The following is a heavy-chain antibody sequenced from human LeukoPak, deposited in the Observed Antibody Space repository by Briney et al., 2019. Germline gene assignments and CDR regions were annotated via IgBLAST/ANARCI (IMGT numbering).Heavy chain of an antibody. Sequence: PSETLSLTCAVYGGSFSGYYWSWIRQPPGKGLEWIGYIYYSGSTNYNPSLKSRVTISVDTSKNQFSLKLGSVTAADTAVYYCARDPTRSGLDYWGQGTLVTVSS. CDR3: ARDPTRSGLDY. CDR2: IYYSGST. CDR1: GGSFSGYY. V-gene: IGHV4-59*01. J-gene: IGHJ4*02. D-gene: IGHD4-11*01.